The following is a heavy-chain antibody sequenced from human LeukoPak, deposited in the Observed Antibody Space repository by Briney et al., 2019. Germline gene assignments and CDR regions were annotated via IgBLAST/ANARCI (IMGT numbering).Heavy chain of an antibody. D-gene: IGHD2-2*03. CDR3: TRGRRLDNAPTAPSEY. Sequence: ASVKVFCKASGYIFTAYYMHWVRQATGQGLEWIRWTNPNSGDTDYAQKFQGRVSMTRDTSISTVYMELSSLKSDDTAVYYCTRGRRLDNAPTAPSEYCGQGTLVTVSS. CDR2: TNPNSGDT. V-gene: IGHV1-2*02. CDR1: GYIFTAYY. J-gene: IGHJ4*02.